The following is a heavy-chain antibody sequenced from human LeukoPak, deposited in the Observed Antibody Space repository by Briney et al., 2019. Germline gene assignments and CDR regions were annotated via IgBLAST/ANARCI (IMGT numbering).Heavy chain of an antibody. Sequence: GGSLRLSCAGSGITFSSYWMHWVRQAPGKGLVWVSRTNSDGRSTNYADSEKGRFTISRDNAKNTLYLQMNSLRAEDTAVYYCARSAYPGNSVIEDWGRGTLVTVSS. V-gene: IGHV3-74*01. CDR2: TNSDGRST. CDR3: ARSAYPGNSVIED. CDR1: GITFSSYW. D-gene: IGHD4-23*01. J-gene: IGHJ4*02.